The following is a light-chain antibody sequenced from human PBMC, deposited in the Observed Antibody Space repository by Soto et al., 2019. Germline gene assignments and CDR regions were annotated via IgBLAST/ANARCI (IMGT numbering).Light chain of an antibody. CDR3: SSYTSSRV. CDR1: DSNIGADYG. J-gene: IGLJ1*01. Sequence: QSVLTQPPSVSGAPGQRVTISCTGFDSNIGADYGVHWYQQFPGTAPKLLIYGDSYRPSGVSGRFSGSKSGTSASLTISGLQAEDEADYYCSSYTSSRVFGTGTKLTVL. CDR2: GDS. V-gene: IGLV1-40*01.